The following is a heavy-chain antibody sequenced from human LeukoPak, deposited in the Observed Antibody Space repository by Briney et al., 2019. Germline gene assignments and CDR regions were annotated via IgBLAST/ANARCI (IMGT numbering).Heavy chain of an antibody. Sequence: SETLSLTCTVSGGSISSGDYYWSWLRQPPGKGLEWIGYIYYSGSTYYNPSLKSRVTISVDTSKNQFSLKLSSVTAADTAVYYCARAATDSSGYYYVKMGHNWFDPWGQGTLVTVSS. CDR2: IYYSGST. CDR3: ARAATDSSGYYYVKMGHNWFDP. D-gene: IGHD3-22*01. J-gene: IGHJ5*02. V-gene: IGHV4-30-4*01. CDR1: GGSISSGDYY.